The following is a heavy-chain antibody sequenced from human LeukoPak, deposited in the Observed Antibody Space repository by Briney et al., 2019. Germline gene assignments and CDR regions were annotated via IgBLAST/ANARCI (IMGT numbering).Heavy chain of an antibody. V-gene: IGHV3-49*04. CDR1: GFTFGDYA. CDR3: TRDQTPYY. Sequence: GGSLRLSCTASGFTFGDYAMTWVRQAPGKGLEWVGFIRSKVYGGTPEYAASVKGRFTISRDDSRGIAYLQMNSLKTEDTAVYYCTRDQTPYYWGQGTLVTVSS. CDR2: IRSKVYGGTP. J-gene: IGHJ4*02.